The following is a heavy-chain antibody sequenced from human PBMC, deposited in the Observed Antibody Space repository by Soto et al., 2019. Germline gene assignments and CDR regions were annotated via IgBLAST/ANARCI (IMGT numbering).Heavy chain of an antibody. D-gene: IGHD3-16*01. CDR2: MNPNSGNT. V-gene: IGHV1-8*01. CDR3: ASEGTFGGVMHYMDV. CDR1: GYTFTSYD. J-gene: IGHJ6*03. Sequence: ASVKVSCKASGYTFTSYDINWVRQATGQGLEWMGWMNPNSGNTGYAQKFQGRVTMTRNTSISTAYMELSSLRSEDTAVYYCASEGTFGGVMHYMDVWGKGTTVTVSS.